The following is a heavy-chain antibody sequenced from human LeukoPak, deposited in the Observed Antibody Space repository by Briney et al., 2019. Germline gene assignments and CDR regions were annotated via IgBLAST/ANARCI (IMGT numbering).Heavy chain of an antibody. CDR3: AIIKESSGAFDI. V-gene: IGHV3-30*02. CDR2: IRYDGSNK. D-gene: IGHD3-10*01. CDR1: GFTVSSNY. J-gene: IGHJ3*02. Sequence: GGSLRLSCAASGFTVSSNYMSWVRQAPGKGLEWVAFIRYDGSNKYYADSVKGRFTISRDNSKNTLYLQMNSLRAEDTAVYYCAIIKESSGAFDIWGQGTMVTVSS.